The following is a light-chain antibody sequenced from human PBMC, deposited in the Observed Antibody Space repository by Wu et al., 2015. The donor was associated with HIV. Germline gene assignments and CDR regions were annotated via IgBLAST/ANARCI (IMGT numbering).Light chain of an antibody. Sequence: ATLSCRASQSVSSNLAWYQQKPGQAPRLIIYDASIRATGIPARFSGSGSGTEFTLTISSLQSEDFAVFYCQQYNTWPPLTFGQGTKVEIK. V-gene: IGKV3-15*01. J-gene: IGKJ1*01. CDR2: DAS. CDR1: QSVSSN. CDR3: QQYNTWPPLT.